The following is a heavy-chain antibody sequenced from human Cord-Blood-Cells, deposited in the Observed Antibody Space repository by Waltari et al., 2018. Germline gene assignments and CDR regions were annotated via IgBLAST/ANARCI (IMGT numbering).Heavy chain of an antibody. Sequence: VQLQESGPGLVKHSETLSLTCVVPGYSIRSASSWAWIRQPPGKGLEWIGSIYHSGSTYYNPSLKSRVTISVDTSKNQFSLKLSSVTAADTAVYYCARITWGNYWYFDLWGRGTLVTVSS. CDR1: GYSIRSASS. CDR2: IYHSGST. CDR3: ARITWGNYWYFDL. D-gene: IGHD7-27*01. V-gene: IGHV4-38-2*01. J-gene: IGHJ2*01.